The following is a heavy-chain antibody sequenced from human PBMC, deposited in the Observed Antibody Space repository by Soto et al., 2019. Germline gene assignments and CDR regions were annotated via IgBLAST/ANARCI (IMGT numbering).Heavy chain of an antibody. D-gene: IGHD3-10*01. CDR3: ARVGASTTQKGPLVLGIMVALLYGMDV. CDR1: GFTFSSYA. J-gene: IGHJ6*02. Sequence: QVQLVESGGGVVQPGRSRRLSCAASGFTFSSYAMHWVRQAPGKGLEGVAVISYDGSNKYYADSVKGRFTISRDNFKNTLYLQMNSLRAEDTAVYYCARVGASTTQKGPLVLGIMVALLYGMDVWGQGTTVTVSS. V-gene: IGHV3-30-3*01. CDR2: ISYDGSNK.